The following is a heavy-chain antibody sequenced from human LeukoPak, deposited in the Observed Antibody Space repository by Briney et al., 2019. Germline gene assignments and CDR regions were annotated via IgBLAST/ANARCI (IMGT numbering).Heavy chain of an antibody. J-gene: IGHJ3*02. Sequence: SLKLSLTGTVPGSSISSYFWRSIRQPPRKGLHCIGYIYYSGSTNYNPSLKSRVTISVDTSKTQFSLKPSSVTAADTAVYYCAGSHVIAAAAFDICGQGTMVTVSS. CDR2: IYYSGST. D-gene: IGHD6-13*01. V-gene: IGHV4-59*01. CDR3: AGSHVIAAAAFDI. CDR1: GSSISSYF.